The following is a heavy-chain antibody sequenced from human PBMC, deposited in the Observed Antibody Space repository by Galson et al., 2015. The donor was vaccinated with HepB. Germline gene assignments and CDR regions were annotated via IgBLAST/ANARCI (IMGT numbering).Heavy chain of an antibody. J-gene: IGHJ4*02. D-gene: IGHD2-2*01. CDR2: IYDSGST. V-gene: IGHV4-31*03. Sequence: TLSLTCTVSGDSISGSIYYWSWIRQHPGKGLEWIGYIYDSGSTYYNPSLKSRVFISVDTSKNQFSLKLRSVTAADTAVYYCARAVVLRQLLSSYYFDYWGQGTLVTVSS. CDR1: GDSISGSIYY. CDR3: ARAVVLRQLLSSYYFDY.